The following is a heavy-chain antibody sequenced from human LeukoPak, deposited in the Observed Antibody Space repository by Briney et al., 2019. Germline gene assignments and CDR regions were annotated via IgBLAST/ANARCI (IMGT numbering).Heavy chain of an antibody. CDR1: GGSISSYY. CDR2: IYYSGST. CDR3: ARAPTVTTSRSDYYYYMDV. D-gene: IGHD4-17*01. Sequence: SETLSLTCTVSGGSISSYYWSWIRQPPGKGLEWIGYIYYSGSTYYNPSLKSRVTISVDTSKNQFSLKLSSVTAADTAVYYCARAPTVTTSRSDYYYYMDVWGKGTTVTVSS. J-gene: IGHJ6*03. V-gene: IGHV4-59*08.